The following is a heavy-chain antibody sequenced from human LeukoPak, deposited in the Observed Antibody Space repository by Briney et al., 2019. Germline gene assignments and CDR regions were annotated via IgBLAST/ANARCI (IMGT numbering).Heavy chain of an antibody. V-gene: IGHV4-34*01. D-gene: IGHD3-10*01. CDR1: GGSFSGYY. CDR2: INHSGST. J-gene: IGHJ4*02. CDR3: ARGTAGSGSYYKVPFDY. Sequence: SETLSLTCAVYGGSFSGYYWSWIRQPPGKGPEWSGEINHSGSTNYNPSLKSRVTISVDTSKNQFSLKLSSVTAADTAVYYCARGTAGSGSYYKVPFDYWGQGTLVTVSS.